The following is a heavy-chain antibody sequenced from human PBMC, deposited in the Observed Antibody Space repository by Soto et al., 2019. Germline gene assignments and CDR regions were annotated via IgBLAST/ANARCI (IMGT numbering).Heavy chain of an antibody. J-gene: IGHJ4*02. CDR3: ARSPRSSPYFDY. CDR1: GYTFTDYW. Sequence: PGESLKISCKGSGYTFTDYWIGWVRQLPGKGLEWMGIIYPGDSDTRYSPSFQGQVTITADKSTSTAYLQWSSLEASDSAFYFCARSPRSSPYFDYWGQGALVTSPQ. V-gene: IGHV5-51*01. D-gene: IGHD6-13*01. CDR2: IYPGDSDT.